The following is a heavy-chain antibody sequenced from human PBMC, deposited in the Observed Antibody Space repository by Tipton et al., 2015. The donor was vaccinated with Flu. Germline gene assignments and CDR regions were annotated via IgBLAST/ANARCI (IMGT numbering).Heavy chain of an antibody. CDR3: ARQGGWSYSFDP. Sequence: TLSLTCTVSGGFVSSYYWNWIRQPPGKGLEWIGYIYNNQYTKYNPSLKSRVTVSVDPSMSQFSLRLTSVTAADTAVYYCARQGGWSYSFDPWGQGTLVTVSS. J-gene: IGHJ5*02. CDR1: GGFVSSYY. D-gene: IGHD6-19*01. CDR2: IYNNQYT. V-gene: IGHV4-59*08.